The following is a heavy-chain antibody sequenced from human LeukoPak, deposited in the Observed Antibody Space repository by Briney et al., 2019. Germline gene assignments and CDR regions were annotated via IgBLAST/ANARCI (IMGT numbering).Heavy chain of an antibody. CDR1: GFTFGDYS. D-gene: IGHD6-13*01. V-gene: IGHV3-21*01. Sequence: GGSLRLSCTTSGFTFGDYSMSWVRQAPGKGLEWVSSISSSSSYIYYADSVKGRFTISRDNAKNSLYLQMNSLRAEDTAVYYCAKRIARYMDVWGKGTTVTVSS. CDR3: AKRIARYMDV. J-gene: IGHJ6*03. CDR2: ISSSSSYI.